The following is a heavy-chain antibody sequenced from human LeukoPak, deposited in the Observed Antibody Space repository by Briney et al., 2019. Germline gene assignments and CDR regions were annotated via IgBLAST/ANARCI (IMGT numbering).Heavy chain of an antibody. CDR2: ISGSGGST. Sequence: GGSLRLSCAASGFTFSSYAMSWVRQAPGKGLEWVSAISGSGGSTYYADSVKGRFTISRDNSKNTLYLQMNSLRAEDTAVYYCAKDHYYDSSLFPFYYFDYWGQGTLVTVSS. J-gene: IGHJ4*02. CDR1: GFTFSSYA. V-gene: IGHV3-23*01. D-gene: IGHD3-22*01. CDR3: AKDHYYDSSLFPFYYFDY.